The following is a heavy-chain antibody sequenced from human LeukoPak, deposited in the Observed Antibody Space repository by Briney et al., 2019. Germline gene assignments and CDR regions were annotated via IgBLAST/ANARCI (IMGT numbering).Heavy chain of an antibody. CDR2: IYSGGNT. D-gene: IGHD2-2*01. J-gene: IGHJ5*01. V-gene: IGHV3-66*01. Sequence: GGSPRLSCAASGFTVSSSYMTWVRQAPGKGLEWVSIIYSGGNTYYADSVQGRFTISRDNSKNTLYLQMNSLRAEDTAVYHCASSREATSNWFVYWGQGTLVTVSS. CDR1: GFTVSSSY. CDR3: ASSREATSNWFVY.